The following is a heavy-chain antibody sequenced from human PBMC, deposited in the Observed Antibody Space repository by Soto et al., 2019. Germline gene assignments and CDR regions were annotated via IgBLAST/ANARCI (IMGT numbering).Heavy chain of an antibody. V-gene: IGHV4-30-4*01. J-gene: IGHJ5*02. CDR1: GGSISSGDYY. CDR2: IYYSGST. D-gene: IGHD3-22*01. Sequence: SETLSLTCTVSGGSISSGDYYWSWIRQPPGKGLEWIGYIYYSGSTYYNPSLKSRVTISVDTSKNQFSLKLSSVTAADTAVYYCAREGRGYDSSGYYTPLYWFDPWGQGTLVTVSS. CDR3: AREGRGYDSSGYYTPLYWFDP.